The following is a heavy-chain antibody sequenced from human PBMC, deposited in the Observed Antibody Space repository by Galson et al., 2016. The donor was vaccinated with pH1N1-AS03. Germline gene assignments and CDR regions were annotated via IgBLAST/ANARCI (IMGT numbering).Heavy chain of an antibody. Sequence: CAISGDSVSSNTAAWNWIRQSPSRGLEWLGRTYYRSKWYNDYAVFVTSRITINPDTSKNQLSLQLNSVTPEDTAVYYCARDHQGAGPAVDYVAQGTLVTVSS. V-gene: IGHV6-1*01. D-gene: IGHD1-26*01. CDR3: ARDHQGAGPAVDY. J-gene: IGHJ4*02. CDR1: GDSVSSNTAA. CDR2: TYYRSKWYN.